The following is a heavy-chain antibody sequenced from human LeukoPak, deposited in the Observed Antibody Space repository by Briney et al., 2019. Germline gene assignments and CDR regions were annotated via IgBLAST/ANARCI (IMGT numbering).Heavy chain of an antibody. J-gene: IGHJ4*02. D-gene: IGHD3-16*02. CDR1: GGSISSGSYY. V-gene: IGHV4-61*02. CDR3: ARHRGVILDY. CDR2: IYTSGST. Sequence: SETLSLTCTVSGGSISSGSYYWSWIRQPAGTRLEWIGRIYTSGSTNYNPSLKSRVTISVDTSKNQFSLKLSSVTAADTAVYYCARHRGVILDYWGQGTLVTVSS.